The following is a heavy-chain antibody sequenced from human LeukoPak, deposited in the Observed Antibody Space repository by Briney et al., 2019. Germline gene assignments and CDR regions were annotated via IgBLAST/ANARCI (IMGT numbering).Heavy chain of an antibody. CDR2: IYHTGIT. CDR3: ARQNAYYYHIDV. J-gene: IGHJ6*03. Sequence: SETLSLNCVVAGQSFSTGYYWALIRQPPGKGLEWIGNIYHTGITYYNPSLKSRVTISLDKSRNQFSLNLNSVTASDTAMYYCARQNAYYYHIDVWGKGTTVTVSS. D-gene: IGHD3-10*01. V-gene: IGHV4-38-2*01. CDR1: GQSFSTGYY.